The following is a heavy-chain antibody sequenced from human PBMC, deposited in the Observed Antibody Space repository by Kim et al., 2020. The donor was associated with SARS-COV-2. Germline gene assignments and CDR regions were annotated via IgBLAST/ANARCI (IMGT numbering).Heavy chain of an antibody. CDR2: TYYRSKWYN. V-gene: IGHV6-1*01. J-gene: IGHJ6*02. CDR3: ARDLWFGGGNYYYGMDV. Sequence: SQTLSLTCAISGDSVSSNSAAWNWIRQSPSRGLEWLGRTYYRSKWYNDFGVSVKSRITINPDTSKNQFSLQLNSVTPEDTAVYYCARDLWFGGGNYYYGMDVWGQGTTVTVSS. CDR1: GDSVSSNSAA. D-gene: IGHD3-10*01.